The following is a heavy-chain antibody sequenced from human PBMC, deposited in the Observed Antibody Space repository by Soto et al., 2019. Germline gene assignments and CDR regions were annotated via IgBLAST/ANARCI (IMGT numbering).Heavy chain of an antibody. CDR3: GTQPSDYYGMGV. Sequence: PGESLKISCKGSGYSFTNYWIAWVRQMPGKGLEWMAIIYPYDSDTTYSPSFQGQVTISADKSINTAYLQWSSLKASATAIYYCGTQPSDYYGMGVCGRGTMVTVSS. J-gene: IGHJ6*02. CDR2: IYPYDSDT. CDR1: GYSFTNYW. V-gene: IGHV5-51*01. D-gene: IGHD1-26*01.